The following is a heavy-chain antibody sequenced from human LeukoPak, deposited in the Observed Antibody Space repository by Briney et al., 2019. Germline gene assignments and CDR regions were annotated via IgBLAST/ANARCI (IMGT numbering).Heavy chain of an antibody. CDR3: ATHFASGGGCFDI. Sequence: SETLSLTCTVSGGSISSYYWSWIRQPPGKGLEWIAYISDIGSINCNPSLKSRVTMSLDTSKNQFSLQLTSVTAADTAVYYCATHFASGGGCFDIWGQGTMVTVSS. V-gene: IGHV4-59*08. J-gene: IGHJ3*02. CDR1: GGSISSYY. D-gene: IGHD2-15*01. CDR2: ISDIGSI.